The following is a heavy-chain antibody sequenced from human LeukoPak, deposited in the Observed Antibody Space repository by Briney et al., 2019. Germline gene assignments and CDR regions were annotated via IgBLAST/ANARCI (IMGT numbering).Heavy chain of an antibody. CDR1: GGSISSGSYY. J-gene: IGHJ4*02. D-gene: IGHD2-21*01. V-gene: IGHV4-61*02. CDR2: IYTSGST. CDR3: ARRRWGYHYYFDY. Sequence: SETLSLTCTVSGGSISSGSYYWSWIRQPAGKGLEWIGRIYTSGSTNYNPSLKSRVTISVDTSKNQFSLKLGAVTAADTAVYYCARRRWGYHYYFDYWGQGTLVTVSS.